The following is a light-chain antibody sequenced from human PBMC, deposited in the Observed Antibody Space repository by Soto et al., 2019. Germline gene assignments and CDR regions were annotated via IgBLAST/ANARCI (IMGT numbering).Light chain of an antibody. Sequence: IVVTQAPGTLSLSQGERATLSCRASQSISTDHLAWYQQKPGQPPRLLIYGTSSRATGGIADMFSGSGSGKEFTLTISSLQSEDFAVYYCQQYNNWPRTFGQGTKVDIK. V-gene: IGKV3D-15*01. CDR3: QQYNNWPRT. J-gene: IGKJ1*01. CDR1: QSISTD. CDR2: GTS.